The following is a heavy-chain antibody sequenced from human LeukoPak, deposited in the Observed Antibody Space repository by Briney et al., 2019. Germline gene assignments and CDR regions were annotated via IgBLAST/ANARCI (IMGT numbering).Heavy chain of an antibody. CDR2: INHSGST. CDR1: GGSFSGYY. J-gene: IGHJ4*02. CDR3: ARGPRTYGSGSYYRTFDY. V-gene: IGHV4-34*01. D-gene: IGHD3-10*01. Sequence: KPSETLSLTCAVYGGSFSGYYWSWIRQPPGKGLEWIWEINHSGSTNYNPSLKSRVTISVDTSKNQFSLKLSSVTAADTAVYYCARGPRTYGSGSYYRTFDYWGQGTLVTVSS.